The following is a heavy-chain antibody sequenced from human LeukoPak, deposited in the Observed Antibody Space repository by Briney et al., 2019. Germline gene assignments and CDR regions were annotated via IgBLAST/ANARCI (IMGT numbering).Heavy chain of an antibody. V-gene: IGHV3-53*01. CDR3: ARDYYFDK. CDR1: GFTVSSNY. CDR2: IYSGGRT. J-gene: IGHJ4*02. Sequence: QPGGSLRLSCAASGFTVSSNYMSWVRQAPGKGLEWVSVIYSGGRTYYADSVKGRFTISRDNSKNTLYLQMNSLRAEDTDVYYCARDYYFDKWGPGTLVTVSS.